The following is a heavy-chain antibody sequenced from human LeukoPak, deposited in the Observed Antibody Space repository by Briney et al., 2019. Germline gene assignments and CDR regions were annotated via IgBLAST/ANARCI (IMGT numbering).Heavy chain of an antibody. CDR3: ARGDIVVLPAGIPHNWFDP. D-gene: IGHD2-2*02. CDR1: GYSFTGYY. J-gene: IGHJ5*02. CDR2: INPNSGGT. V-gene: IGHV1-2*02. Sequence: GASVKVSCKASGYSFTGYYKHWVRQAPGQGLEWMGWINPNSGGTNYAQKFQGRVTMTRDTSISTAYMELSRLRSDDTAVYYCARGDIVVLPAGIPHNWFDPWGQGTLVTVSS.